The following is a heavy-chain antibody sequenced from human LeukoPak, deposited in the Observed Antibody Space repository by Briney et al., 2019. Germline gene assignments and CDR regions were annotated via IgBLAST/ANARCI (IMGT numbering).Heavy chain of an antibody. Sequence: SETLSFTCTVSGGSISSYYWSWIRQPPGKGLEWIGYIHYSGSTNYNPSLKSRVTISVDTSKNQFSLKLSSVTAADTAVYYCARDGNYYFDYWGQGTLVTVSS. CDR2: IHYSGST. D-gene: IGHD1-7*01. V-gene: IGHV4-59*01. CDR3: ARDGNYYFDY. J-gene: IGHJ4*02. CDR1: GGSISSYY.